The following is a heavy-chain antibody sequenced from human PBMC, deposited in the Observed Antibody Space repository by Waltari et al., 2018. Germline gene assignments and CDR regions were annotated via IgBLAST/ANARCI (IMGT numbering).Heavy chain of an antibody. D-gene: IGHD6-13*01. CDR1: GGSFSNSY. CDR3: ARVGPNTQLADL. J-gene: IGHJ4*02. Sequence: QVQLQESGPGLVKPSETLSLTCSVSGGSFSNSYWSWIRQSATKGLEWIWRINVDGRINYTPSRESRVTMSVDPFKSQFSLQLKSLTAADTAVYYCARVGPNTQLADLWGQGMLVTVST. CDR2: INVDGRI. V-gene: IGHV4-4*07.